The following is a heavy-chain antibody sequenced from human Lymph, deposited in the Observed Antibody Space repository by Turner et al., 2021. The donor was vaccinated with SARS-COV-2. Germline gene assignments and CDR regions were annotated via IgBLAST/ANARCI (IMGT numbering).Heavy chain of an antibody. D-gene: IGHD1-7*01. CDR3: TTGWFTGTYGDYFDY. J-gene: IGHJ4*02. V-gene: IGHV3-15*01. CDR1: GFTFSYAW. CDR2: IKSKTDDGTT. Sequence: EVQLVESGGGLVKPGGSLRLACAASGFTFSYAWMSWVRQAPGKGLGWVGRIKSKTDDGTTDYAAPVKGRFTISRNDSKNTLYLQMNSLKTEDTAVYYCTTGWFTGTYGDYFDYWGQGTLVTVSS.